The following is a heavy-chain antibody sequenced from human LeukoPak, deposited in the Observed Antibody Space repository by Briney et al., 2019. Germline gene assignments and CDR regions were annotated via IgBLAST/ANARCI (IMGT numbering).Heavy chain of an antibody. CDR1: GFTFSSYA. Sequence: GRSLRLSCAASGFTFSSYAMSWVRQAPGKGLEWVSAISGSGGSTYYADSVKGRFTISRDNSKNTLYLQMNSLRVEDTAVYYCAKSGLVPGVAPGWAARPSAFDIWGQGTMVTVSS. CDR3: AKSGLVPGVAPGWAARPSAFDI. V-gene: IGHV3-23*01. D-gene: IGHD6-6*01. CDR2: ISGSGGST. J-gene: IGHJ3*02.